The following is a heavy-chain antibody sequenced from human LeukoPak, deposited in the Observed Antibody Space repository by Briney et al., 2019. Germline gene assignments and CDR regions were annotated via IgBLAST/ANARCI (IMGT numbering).Heavy chain of an antibody. D-gene: IGHD7-27*01. CDR1: GGTFSSYA. CDR3: ARQRDGDLFDY. V-gene: IGHV1-69*04. Sequence: SVKVSCKASGGTFSSYAISWVRQAPGQGLEWMGRIIPILGIANYAQKFQGRVTITADKSTSTAYMELSSLRSEDTAVYYCARQRDGDLFDYWGQGTLVTVSS. CDR2: IIPILGIA. J-gene: IGHJ4*02.